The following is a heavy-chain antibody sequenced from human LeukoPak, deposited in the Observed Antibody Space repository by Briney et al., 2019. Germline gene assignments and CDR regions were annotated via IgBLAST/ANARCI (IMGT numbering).Heavy chain of an antibody. CDR1: DDSFSSHY. CDR3: ARDLVTVTKGFDI. Sequence: SETLSLTCAVSDDSFSSHYWAWIRQPPGKGLEWMGYISYIGSTNYNPSLKSRVTISIDTSKNQFSLKLSSVTAADTAVYYCARDLVTVTKGFDIWGQGTMVSVSS. V-gene: IGHV4-59*11. J-gene: IGHJ3*02. CDR2: ISYIGST. D-gene: IGHD4-17*01.